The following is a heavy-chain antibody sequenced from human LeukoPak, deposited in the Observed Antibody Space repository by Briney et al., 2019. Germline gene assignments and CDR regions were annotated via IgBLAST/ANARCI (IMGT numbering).Heavy chain of an antibody. CDR3: ARASRVRGVPLDY. CDR2: IYYSGST. CDR1: GGSVSSGSYY. D-gene: IGHD3-10*01. J-gene: IGHJ4*02. Sequence: SETLSLTCTVSGGSVSSGSYYWSWIRQPPGTGLEWIGYIYYSGSTNHNPSLKSRVTISVDTSKNQFSLKLSSVTAADTAVYYCARASRVRGVPLDYWGQGTLVTVSS. V-gene: IGHV4-61*01.